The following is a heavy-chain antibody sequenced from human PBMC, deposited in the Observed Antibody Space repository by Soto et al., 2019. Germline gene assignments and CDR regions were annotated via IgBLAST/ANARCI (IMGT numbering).Heavy chain of an antibody. V-gene: IGHV3-7*03. CDR1: GLSFRSYW. CDR3: ARAYN. J-gene: IGHJ4*02. Sequence: EVQLVESGGGLVQPGGSLRLSCVVSGLSFRSYWMSWVRQAPGKRLEWVANIRQDGGEKYYLDSVKGRFTISRDNGQSSLYLQMNSLTVEDTAVYYCARAYNWGQETLVTVSS. CDR2: IRQDGGEK.